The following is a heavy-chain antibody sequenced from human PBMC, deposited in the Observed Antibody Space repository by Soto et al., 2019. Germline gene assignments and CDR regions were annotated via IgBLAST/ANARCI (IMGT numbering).Heavy chain of an antibody. Sequence: PGGSLRLSCAASGFPFDDYSMHWVRQAPGKGLEWVSGISWNSGSIGYADSVKGRFTISRDNAKNSLYLQMNSLRAEDTALYYCAKDSRVTGSGWYYDAFDIWGQGTMVTVS. CDR1: GFPFDDYS. CDR3: AKDSRVTGSGWYYDAFDI. J-gene: IGHJ3*02. CDR2: ISWNSGSI. D-gene: IGHD6-19*01. V-gene: IGHV3-9*01.